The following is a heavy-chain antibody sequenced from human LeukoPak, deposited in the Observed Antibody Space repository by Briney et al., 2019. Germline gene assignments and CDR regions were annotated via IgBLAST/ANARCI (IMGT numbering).Heavy chain of an antibody. CDR1: GGPISGHY. D-gene: IGHD3-10*01. CDR3: ARDRGLFY. V-gene: IGHV4-59*11. Sequence: SETLSLTCTVSGGPISGHYWSWIRQPPGKGLESMGYIHYSGSTNYNPSLKSRVTISVDTSKNQFSLKLSSVTAADTAVYYCARDRGLFYWGRGILVTVSS. J-gene: IGHJ4*02. CDR2: IHYSGST.